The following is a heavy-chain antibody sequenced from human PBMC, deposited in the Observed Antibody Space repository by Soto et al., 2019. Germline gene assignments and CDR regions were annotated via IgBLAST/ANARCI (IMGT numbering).Heavy chain of an antibody. Sequence: QVQLVQSGAEVKKPGASVKVSCKASGYSFTSYGISWVRQAPGQGLEWMGWISAYNGNRKYAQKFQGRVTMTTDTSTSPAYMALRSLRSDDTAVYYCARDLGGFPDYWGQGTLVTVSS. D-gene: IGHD5-12*01. CDR3: ARDLGGFPDY. J-gene: IGHJ4*02. CDR1: GYSFTSYG. CDR2: ISAYNGNR. V-gene: IGHV1-18*01.